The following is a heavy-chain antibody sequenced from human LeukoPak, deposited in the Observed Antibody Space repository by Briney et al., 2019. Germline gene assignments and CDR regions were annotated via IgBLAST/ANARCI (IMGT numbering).Heavy chain of an antibody. CDR3: ARDSSRRFRGGGNDY. CDR1: GFIFSSYG. CDR2: ISYDGSNK. D-gene: IGHD3-10*01. V-gene: IGHV3-30*03. J-gene: IGHJ4*02. Sequence: GGSLRLSCAASGFIFSSYGMHWVRQAPGKGLEWVAVISYDGSNKYYADSVKGRFTISRDNSKNTLYLQMNSLRAEDTAVYYCARDSSRRFRGGGNDYWGQGTLVTVSS.